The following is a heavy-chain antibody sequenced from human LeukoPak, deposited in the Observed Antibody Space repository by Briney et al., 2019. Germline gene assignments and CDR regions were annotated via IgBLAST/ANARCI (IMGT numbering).Heavy chain of an antibody. CDR2: IYYSGST. Sequence: PPETLSLTCTVSGGSINSYYWSWIRQPPGKGLEWIGYIYYSGSTNYNPSLKSRVTISVDTSKNQVSLKLSSVTAADTAVYYCARVGITMVRGVSGFDYWGQGTLVTVSS. D-gene: IGHD3-10*01. V-gene: IGHV4-59*08. CDR1: GGSINSYY. CDR3: ARVGITMVRGVSGFDY. J-gene: IGHJ4*02.